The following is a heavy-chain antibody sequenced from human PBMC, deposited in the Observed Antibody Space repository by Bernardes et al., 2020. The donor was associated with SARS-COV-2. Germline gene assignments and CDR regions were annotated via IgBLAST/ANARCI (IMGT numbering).Heavy chain of an antibody. Sequence: TLSLTCTVSGGSINSDNYFWMWIRQPAGKGLEWIGRFSSSGSTNYNPSLKSRVTISVDTSKNQFSLRLTSVTATDTAVYYCASLQRFCSSASCRRNYYYGVDVWGQGTTVTVSS. V-gene: IGHV4-61*02. D-gene: IGHD2-2*01. CDR1: GGSINSDNYF. CDR3: ASLQRFCSSASCRRNYYYGVDV. J-gene: IGHJ6*02. CDR2: FSSSGST.